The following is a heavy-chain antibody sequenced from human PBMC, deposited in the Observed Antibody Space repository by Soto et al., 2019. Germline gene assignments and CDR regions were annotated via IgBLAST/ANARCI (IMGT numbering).Heavy chain of an antibody. V-gene: IGHV3-30*03. D-gene: IGHD1-1*01. CDR1: LFSFSIYG. CDR2: TTYDGGIK. CDR3: AGALENPYFYYGLNV. Sequence: GGSLRLSCSASLFSFSIYGMECFRLAPGKGLEWVAATTYDGGIKHYVDSVKGRFTISRDNSKNTLYLQMNSLRVEDTATYYCAGALENPYFYYGLNVWGQGTTVTVSS. J-gene: IGHJ6*02.